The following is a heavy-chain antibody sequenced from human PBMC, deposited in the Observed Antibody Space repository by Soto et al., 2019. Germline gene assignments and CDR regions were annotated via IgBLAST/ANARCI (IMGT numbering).Heavy chain of an antibody. D-gene: IGHD6-13*01. V-gene: IGHV1-18*01. CDR2: ISAYNGNT. CDR1: GYTFTSYS. J-gene: IGHJ4*02. Sequence: ASVKVSCKASGYTFTSYSIQWVRQAPGQRLEWMGWISAYNGNTNYAQKLQGRVTMTTDTSTSTAYMELRSLRSDDTAVYYCARAPQGSSWYYFDYWGQGTLVTVSS. CDR3: ARAPQGSSWYYFDY.